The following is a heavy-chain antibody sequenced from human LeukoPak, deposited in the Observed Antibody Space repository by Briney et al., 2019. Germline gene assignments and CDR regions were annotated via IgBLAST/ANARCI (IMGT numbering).Heavy chain of an antibody. CDR1: GGSISSYD. CDR2: IYYSGGT. D-gene: IGHD6-19*01. V-gene: IGHV4-59*08. J-gene: IGHJ4*02. CDR3: AGRGIAVADYPY. Sequence: SETLSLTCTVSGGSISSYDRSWIRQPPGKGLEWIGDIYYSGGTNYNPSLKSRVTISVDTSKNQFSLKLSSVTAADTAVYYCAGRGIAVADYPYWGQGTLVTVSS.